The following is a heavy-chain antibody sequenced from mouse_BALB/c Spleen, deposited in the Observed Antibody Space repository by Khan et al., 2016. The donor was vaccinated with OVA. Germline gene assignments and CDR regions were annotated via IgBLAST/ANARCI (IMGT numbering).Heavy chain of an antibody. V-gene: IGHV1S136*01. D-gene: IGHD2-1*01. Sequence: VQLQQSGPELVKPGASVKMSCKASGYTFTSYVMHWVKQKPGQGLEWIGYIYPNNDGPEYNEKFKGKATLTSDKSYSPAYMELSSLTSEDSAVYYCARVGYYGKGFAYWGQGTLVTVSA. CDR3: ARVGYYGKGFAY. CDR1: GYTFTSYV. J-gene: IGHJ3*01. CDR2: IYPNNDGP.